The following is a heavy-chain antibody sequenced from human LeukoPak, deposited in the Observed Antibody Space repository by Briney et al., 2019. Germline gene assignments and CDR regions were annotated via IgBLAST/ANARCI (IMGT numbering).Heavy chain of an antibody. D-gene: IGHD1-14*01. V-gene: IGHV3-21*06. CDR3: ATETNGRHYDY. CDR1: GLTFSTSG. CDR2: IGPTGSDR. Sequence: GGSLRLSYPAAGLTFSTSGFNSVRQAPGKGLEWVASIGPTGSDRYHADSIKGGFTISRDNANNSLYPQMNSLRAEDTAVYYCATETNGRHYDYWGQGTLLTVSS. J-gene: IGHJ4*02.